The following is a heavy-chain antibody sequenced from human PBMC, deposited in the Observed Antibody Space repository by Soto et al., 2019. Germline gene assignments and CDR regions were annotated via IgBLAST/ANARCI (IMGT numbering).Heavy chain of an antibody. V-gene: IGHV3-30*19. CDR1: GFRLSDYV. J-gene: IGHJ5*02. D-gene: IGHD6-13*01. CDR2: ISKDGRNE. CDR3: ASRFGRSWSGGLGWPPFDP. Sequence: QVQLVESGGGGVQPGRSLRLSCAASGFRLSDYVIHWVRQAPGKGLEWVAAISKDGRNEYYADSVRGRFTISREKTKNALHLEMTSLTSVDTAVYYCASRFGRSWSGGLGWPPFDPWGQGTLVTVSS.